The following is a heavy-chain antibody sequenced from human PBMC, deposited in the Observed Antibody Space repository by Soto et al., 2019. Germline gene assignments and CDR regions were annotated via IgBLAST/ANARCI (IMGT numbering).Heavy chain of an antibody. V-gene: IGHV4-59*01. Sequence: QVQLQESGPGLVRPSETLSLTCTVSGGSITSYYWGWIRQPPGKGLEWIGYIYYSGNTDYNPSLKSRVTISVDTSRKHFSLKLTSVTAPYTAVYYCAREPSGGGYDSGAFEIWGQGTMVTVSS. CDR2: IYYSGNT. CDR1: GGSITSYY. J-gene: IGHJ3*02. D-gene: IGHD5-12*01. CDR3: AREPSGGGYDSGAFEI.